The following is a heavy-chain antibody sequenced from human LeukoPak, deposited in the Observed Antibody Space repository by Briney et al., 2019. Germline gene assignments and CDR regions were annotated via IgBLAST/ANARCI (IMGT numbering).Heavy chain of an antibody. J-gene: IGHJ4*02. CDR1: GGSISSGGYS. CDR2: IYHSGST. Sequence: PSPPLSLPCAVSGGSISSGGYSWSWIRQPPGQGLEWIGYIYHSGSTYYNPSLKSRVTISVDRSKNQFSLKLSSVTAADTAVYYCARSLGSDFDYWGQGTLVTVSS. CDR3: ARSLGSDFDY. V-gene: IGHV4-30-2*01. D-gene: IGHD6-6*01.